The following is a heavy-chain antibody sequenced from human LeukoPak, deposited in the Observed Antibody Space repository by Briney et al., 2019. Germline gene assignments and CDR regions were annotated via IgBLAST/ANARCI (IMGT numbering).Heavy chain of an antibody. CDR2: IYRSGST. J-gene: IGHJ4*02. CDR1: GGSISSYY. D-gene: IGHD3-3*01. Sequence: PSETLSLTCTVSGGSISSYYWSWIRQPPGKGLEWIGSIYRSGSTNYNPSLKSRVTISVDTSKNQFSLKLSSVTAADTAVYYCARGTVFGVVSDYFDYWGQGTLVTVSS. CDR3: ARGTVFGVVSDYFDY. V-gene: IGHV4-59*12.